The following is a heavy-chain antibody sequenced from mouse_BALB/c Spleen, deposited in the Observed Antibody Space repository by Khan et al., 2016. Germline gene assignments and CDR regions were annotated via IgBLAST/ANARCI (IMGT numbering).Heavy chain of an antibody. CDR3: ARSWEVRCYYAMDY. V-gene: IGHV14-3*02. CDR1: GFNIKDTY. J-gene: IGHJ4*01. CDR2: IDPANGNT. Sequence: VQLQQSGAELVKPGASVKLSCTASGFNIKDTYMHWVKQRPEQGLEWIGRIDPANGNTKYDPKFQGKATITADTSSNTAYLQLRSLTSEDTAVYYCARSWEVRCYYAMDYWGQGTSVTVSS. D-gene: IGHD2-14*01.